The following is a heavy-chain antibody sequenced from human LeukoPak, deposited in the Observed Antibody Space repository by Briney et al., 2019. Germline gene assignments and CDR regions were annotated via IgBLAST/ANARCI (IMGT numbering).Heavy chain of an antibody. J-gene: IGHJ4*02. CDR2: IYTSGST. V-gene: IGHV4-61*02. CDR1: GGSISSGSYY. D-gene: IGHD6-19*01. CDR3: ASSSGWYDY. Sequence: SQTLSLTCAVSGGSISSGSYYWSWIRQPAGKGLEWIGRIYTSGSTNYNPSLKSRVTISVDTSKNQFSLKLSSVTAADTAVYYCASSSGWYDYWGQGTLVTVSS.